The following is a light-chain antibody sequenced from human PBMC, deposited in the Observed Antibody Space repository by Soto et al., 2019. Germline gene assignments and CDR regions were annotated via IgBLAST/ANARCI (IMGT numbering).Light chain of an antibody. J-gene: IGLJ1*01. Sequence: QSVLTQPASVSGSPGQSITISCTRTSSDVGGYNWVSWYQQLPGKAHKLIIYDVSNRPSGVSNRFSASKSANAASLTISGLQTEDEADYYCSSYTSSTTLYVFGTGTKVTVL. CDR3: SSYTSSTTLYV. CDR1: SSDVGGYNW. CDR2: DVS. V-gene: IGLV2-14*03.